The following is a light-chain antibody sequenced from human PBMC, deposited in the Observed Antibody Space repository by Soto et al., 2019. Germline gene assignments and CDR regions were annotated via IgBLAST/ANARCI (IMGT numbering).Light chain of an antibody. CDR2: DDN. J-gene: IGLJ1*01. V-gene: IGLV1-44*01. Sequence: QSVLTQPPSASGTPGQRVTISCSGRSSNIGSNTVTWYQQLPGTAPKLLFFDDNQRPSGVPDRFSASKSGTSASLAIRGLQSEDEADYYWAAWDDSLDFYVFGTGTKVTVL. CDR3: AAWDDSLDFYV. CDR1: SSNIGSNT.